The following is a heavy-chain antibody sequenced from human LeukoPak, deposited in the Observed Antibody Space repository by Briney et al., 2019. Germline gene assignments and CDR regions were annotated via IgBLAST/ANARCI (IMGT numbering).Heavy chain of an antibody. CDR1: GGSISSSSYY. V-gene: IGHV4-39*01. CDR2: IYYSGST. D-gene: IGHD2-2*01. CDR3: ARSPVVPTYLFDY. Sequence: SETLSLTCTVSGGSISSSSYYWGWIRQPPGKGLEWIGSIYYSGSTYYNPSLKSRVTISVDTSKNQFSLKLSSVTAADTAVYYCARSPVVPTYLFDYWGQGTLVTVSS. J-gene: IGHJ4*02.